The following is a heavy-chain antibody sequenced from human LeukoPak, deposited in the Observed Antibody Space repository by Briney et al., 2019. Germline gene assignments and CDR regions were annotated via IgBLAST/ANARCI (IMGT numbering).Heavy chain of an antibody. V-gene: IGHV3-33*08. J-gene: IGHJ4*02. Sequence: PGGSLRLSCAASGFTFSSYAMHWVRQAPGKGLEWVAIIWYDGSNKYYADSVKGRFTISRDNSKNTLYLQMNSLRVEDTAVYYCASVWRALGYTIDYWGQGTQVAVSS. D-gene: IGHD5-18*01. CDR2: IWYDGSNK. CDR3: ASVWRALGYTIDY. CDR1: GFTFSSYA.